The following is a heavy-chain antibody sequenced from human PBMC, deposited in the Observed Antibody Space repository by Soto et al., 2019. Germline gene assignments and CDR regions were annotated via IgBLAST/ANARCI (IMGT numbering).Heavy chain of an antibody. V-gene: IGHV3-23*01. CDR3: AKGGSSGWFHFDF. Sequence: GGSLRLSCAASGFTFGTYAMNWVRQAPGKGLEWVSSTPGSGGSAYYADSVRGRFTISRDNSKNTVYLQLDSLRPEDSAIYYCAKGGSSGWFHFDFWGQGTQVTVSS. CDR2: TPGSGGSA. J-gene: IGHJ4*02. D-gene: IGHD6-19*01. CDR1: GFTFGTYA.